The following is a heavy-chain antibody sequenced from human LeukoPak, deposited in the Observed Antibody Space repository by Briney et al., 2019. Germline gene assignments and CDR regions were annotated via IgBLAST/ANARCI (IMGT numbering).Heavy chain of an antibody. CDR1: GYTFTSYG. J-gene: IGHJ4*02. Sequence: ASVKVSCKASGYTFTSYGISWVRQAPGQGLEWMGWISAYNGNTNYAQKLQGRVTMTTDTSTSTAYMELRSLRSDDSAVYSCARDLEDYYGSGSYYNPNEGSPRENFDYWGQGTLVTVSS. CDR3: ARDLEDYYGSGSYYNPNEGSPRENFDY. V-gene: IGHV1-18*01. CDR2: ISAYNGNT. D-gene: IGHD3-10*01.